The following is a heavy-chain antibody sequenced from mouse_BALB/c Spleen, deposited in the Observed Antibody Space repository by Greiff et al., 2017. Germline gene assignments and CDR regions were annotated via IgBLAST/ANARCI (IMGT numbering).Heavy chain of an antibody. CDR3: ASLYYGLDY. CDR2: ISYSGST. V-gene: IGHV3-2*02. Sequence: EVQLQQSGPGLVKPSQSLSLTCTVTGYSITSDYAWNWIRQFPGNKLEWMGYISYSGSTSYNPSLKSRISITRDTSKNQFFLQLNSVTTEDTATYYCASLYYGLDYWGQGTTLTVSS. J-gene: IGHJ2*01. D-gene: IGHD1-2*01. CDR1: GYSITSDYA.